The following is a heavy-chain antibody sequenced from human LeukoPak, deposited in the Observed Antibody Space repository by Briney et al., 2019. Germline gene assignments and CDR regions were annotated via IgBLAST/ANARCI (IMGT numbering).Heavy chain of an antibody. V-gene: IGHV3-23*01. J-gene: IGHJ5*02. Sequence: GGSLRLSCVASGFTFYDSGMTWVRQAPGRGLEWVSSIRPSGDNTYYRDSVKGRFTISRDNSKNTVYLQMNNMRVDDTAVYYCARVAGWHWFDPWGQGTLVTVSS. CDR3: ARVAGWHWFDP. CDR1: GFTFYDSG. D-gene: IGHD6-19*01. CDR2: IRPSGDNT.